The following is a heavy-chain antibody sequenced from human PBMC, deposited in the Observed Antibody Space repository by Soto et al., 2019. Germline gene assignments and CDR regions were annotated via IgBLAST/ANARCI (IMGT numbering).Heavy chain of an antibody. Sequence: VQLVESGGGLVQPGGSLKLSCAASGFTFSGSAVHWIRQASGKGLEWVGRIRGKVNSYATAYAASVNGRFTISRDDSKNTAYLQLNSLKTEDTAVYYCTTAGEWEPIIDYWGQGTLVTVSS. CDR3: TTAGEWEPIIDY. V-gene: IGHV3-73*02. D-gene: IGHD1-26*01. CDR1: GFTFSGSA. CDR2: IRGKVNSYAT. J-gene: IGHJ4*02.